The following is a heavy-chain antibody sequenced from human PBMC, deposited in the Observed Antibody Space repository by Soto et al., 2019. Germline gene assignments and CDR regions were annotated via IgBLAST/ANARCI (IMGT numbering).Heavy chain of an antibody. CDR1: GGSISSSNW. V-gene: IGHV4-4*02. CDR3: ARDQDPTVDRSRDFDI. D-gene: IGHD4-17*01. CDR2: IYHSGST. J-gene: IGHJ3*02. Sequence: SETLSLTCAVSGGSISSSNWWSWVRQPPGKGLEWIGEIYHSGSTNYNPSLKSRVTISVDKSKNQFSLKLSSVTAADTAVYYCARDQDPTVDRSRDFDIWGQGTMVTVSS.